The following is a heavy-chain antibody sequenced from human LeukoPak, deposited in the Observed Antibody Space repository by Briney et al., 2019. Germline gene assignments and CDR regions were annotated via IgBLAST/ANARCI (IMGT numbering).Heavy chain of an antibody. V-gene: IGHV1-2*04. CDR2: INPNSGGT. J-gene: IGHJ6*03. Sequence: ASVKVSCKASGYTFTGYYMHWVRQAPGQGLEWMGWINPNSGGTNYAQKFQGWVTMTRDTSISTAYMELSRLRSEDTAVYYCAFASVGAYCYYYMDVWGKGTTVTVSS. D-gene: IGHD1-26*01. CDR3: AFASVGAYCYYYMDV. CDR1: GYTFTGYY.